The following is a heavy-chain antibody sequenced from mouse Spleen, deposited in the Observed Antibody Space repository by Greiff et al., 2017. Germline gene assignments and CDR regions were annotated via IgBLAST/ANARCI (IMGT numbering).Heavy chain of an antibody. D-gene: IGHD1-1*01. V-gene: IGHV1-55*01. Sequence: QVQLQQPGAELVKPGASVKMSCKASGYTFTSYWITWVKQRPGQGLEWIGDIYPGSGSTNYNEKFKSKATLTVDTSSSTAYMQLSSLTSEDSAVYYCARSAITTVVATRSGAMDYWGQGTSVTVSS. CDR3: ARSAITTVVATRSGAMDY. CDR1: GYTFTSYW. CDR2: IYPGSGST. J-gene: IGHJ4*01.